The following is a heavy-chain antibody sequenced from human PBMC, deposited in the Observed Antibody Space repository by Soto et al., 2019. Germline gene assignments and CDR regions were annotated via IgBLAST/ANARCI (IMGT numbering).Heavy chain of an antibody. D-gene: IGHD6-13*01. Sequence: SETLSLTCTVSGGSISSYYWSWIRQPPGKGLEWIGYIYYSGSTNYNPSLKSRVTISVDTSKNQFSLKLTSVTAADTAVYYCASSNIAAAGFYYYGMDVWGRGTTVT. CDR2: IYYSGST. CDR3: ASSNIAAAGFYYYGMDV. CDR1: GGSISSYY. J-gene: IGHJ6*02. V-gene: IGHV4-59*01.